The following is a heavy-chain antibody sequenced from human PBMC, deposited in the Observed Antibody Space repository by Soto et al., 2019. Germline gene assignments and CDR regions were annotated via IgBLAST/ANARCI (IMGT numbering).Heavy chain of an antibody. CDR1: GFTVSSNY. J-gene: IGHJ6*02. Sequence: GGSLRLSCAASGFTVSSNYMSWVRQAPGKGLEWVSVIYSGGSTYYADSVKGRFTISRDNSKNTLYLQMNSLRAEDTAVYYCARIRAPPYYYYYGMDVWGQGTTVTVSS. CDR2: IYSGGST. D-gene: IGHD3-16*01. V-gene: IGHV3-53*01. CDR3: ARIRAPPYYYYYGMDV.